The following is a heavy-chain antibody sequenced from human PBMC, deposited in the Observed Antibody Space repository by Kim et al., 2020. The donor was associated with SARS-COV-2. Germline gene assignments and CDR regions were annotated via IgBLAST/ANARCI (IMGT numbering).Heavy chain of an antibody. CDR2: IYYSGST. J-gene: IGHJ4*02. CDR1: GGSISSSSYY. D-gene: IGHD5-18*01. CDR3: ARLQGWIQLWYFDY. V-gene: IGHV4-39*01. Sequence: SETLSLTCTVSGGSISSSSYYWGWIRQPPGKGLEWIGSIYYSGSTYYNPALKSRVTISVDTSKNQFSLKLSSVTAADTAVYYCARLQGWIQLWYFDYWGQGTLVTDSS.